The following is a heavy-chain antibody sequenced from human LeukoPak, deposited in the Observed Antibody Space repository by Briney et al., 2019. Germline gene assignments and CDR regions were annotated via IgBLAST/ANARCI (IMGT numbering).Heavy chain of an antibody. CDR2: IYTSGST. D-gene: IGHD1-26*01. CDR1: GGSISSYY. CDR3: ARENSGSYREFDY. J-gene: IGHJ4*02. Sequence: PSEALSLTCTVSGGSISSYYWSWIRQPAGKGLEWIGRIYTSGSTNYNASLKSRVSMSVDTSKNQFSLELSSVTAADTAVFYRARENSGSYREFDYWGQGTLVTVSS. V-gene: IGHV4-4*07.